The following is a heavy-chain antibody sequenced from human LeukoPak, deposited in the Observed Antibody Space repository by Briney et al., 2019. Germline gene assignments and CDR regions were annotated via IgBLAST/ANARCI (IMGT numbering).Heavy chain of an antibody. CDR3: ARGGAHGMDV. Sequence: GGSLRLSCAASGFTFSEYYMTWIRQAPGKGLEWVSYISGVYDNIFYGNSVKGRFSISRDNAKKSVYLQMNSLRAEDTAVYYCARGGAHGMDVWGQGTTVTVSS. CDR1: GFTFSEYY. J-gene: IGHJ6*02. CDR2: ISGVYDNI. D-gene: IGHD1-26*01. V-gene: IGHV3-11*01.